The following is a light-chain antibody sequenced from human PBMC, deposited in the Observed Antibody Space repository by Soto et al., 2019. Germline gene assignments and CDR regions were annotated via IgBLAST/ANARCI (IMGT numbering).Light chain of an antibody. CDR3: QHYGDSRT. CDR1: HSVDSTH. J-gene: IGKJ1*01. V-gene: IGKV3-20*01. Sequence: EIVLTQSPGTLSLSPGERATLSCRTSHSVDSTHLAWYQQKPGQAPRLLICGASGRATGIPDRFGGSGSGTDFTLTISRLEPEDFAVYYCQHYGDSRTFGQGTKVEVK. CDR2: GAS.